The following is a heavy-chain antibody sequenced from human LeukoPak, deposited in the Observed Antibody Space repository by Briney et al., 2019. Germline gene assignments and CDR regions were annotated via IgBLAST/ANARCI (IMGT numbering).Heavy chain of an antibody. V-gene: IGHV3-48*03. J-gene: IGHJ4*02. Sequence: PGGSLRLSCAASGFTFRTYEMNWVRQAPGKGLKWVSYIGTIISTTYYADSVKGRFTVSRDDAKGSLYLQMSSLRAEDTAVYYCARTVYDLRGQRLIPGLDYWGQGTLVTVSS. CDR1: GFTFRTYE. CDR2: IGTIISTT. D-gene: IGHD6-25*01. CDR3: ARTVYDLRGQRLIPGLDY.